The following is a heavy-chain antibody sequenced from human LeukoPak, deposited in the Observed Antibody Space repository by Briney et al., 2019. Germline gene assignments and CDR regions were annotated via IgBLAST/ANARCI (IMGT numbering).Heavy chain of an antibody. CDR3: TRSIVGTIGTFDY. CDR2: IRSKANSYAT. Sequence: GGSLRLSCAASGFTFSSYWMHWVRQASGKGLEWVGRIRSKANSYATAYAASVKGRFTISRDDSKNTAYLQMNSLKTEDTAVYYCTRSIVGTIGTFDYWGQGTLVTVSS. J-gene: IGHJ4*02. CDR1: GFTFSSYW. V-gene: IGHV3-73*01. D-gene: IGHD1-26*01.